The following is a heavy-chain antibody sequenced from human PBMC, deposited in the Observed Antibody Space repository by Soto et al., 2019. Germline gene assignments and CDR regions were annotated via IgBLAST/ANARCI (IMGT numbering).Heavy chain of an antibody. J-gene: IGHJ4*02. V-gene: IGHV4-34*01. CDR1: GGSFSGYY. CDR2: INHSGST. CDR3: ARVSVCSSTSCYMGEDY. Sequence: SETLSLTCAVYGGSFSGYYWSWIRQPPGKGLEWIGEINHSGSTNYNPSLKSRVTISVDTSKNQFSLKLSSVTAADTAVYYCARVSVCSSTSCYMGEDYWGQGTLVTVSS. D-gene: IGHD2-2*02.